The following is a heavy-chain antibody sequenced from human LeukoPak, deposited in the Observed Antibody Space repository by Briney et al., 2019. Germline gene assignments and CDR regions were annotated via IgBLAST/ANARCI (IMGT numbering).Heavy chain of an antibody. Sequence: GGSLRLSCTTSGFTFRDYAMSWFRQAPGKGLEWVGFIRNKAYGGTTEHAASVRGRFTISRDDSKSIAYLQMNSLKTEDTAVYYCTGNYYGSGSYADFDYWGQGTLVTVSS. CDR1: GFTFRDYA. V-gene: IGHV3-49*03. J-gene: IGHJ4*02. CDR2: IRNKAYGGTT. D-gene: IGHD3-10*01. CDR3: TGNYYGSGSYADFDY.